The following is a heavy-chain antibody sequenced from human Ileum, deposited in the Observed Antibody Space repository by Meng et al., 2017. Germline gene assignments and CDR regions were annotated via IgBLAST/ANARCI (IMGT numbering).Heavy chain of an antibody. J-gene: IGHJ4*02. V-gene: IGHV4-34*01. CDR2: INHSGST. CDR3: ARTSGWFYY. D-gene: IGHD6-19*01. Sequence: QAQLPQWGAGLLKPSETLSLTCAVYGGSFSGYYWSWIRQPPGKGLEWIGEINHSGSTNYNPSLKSRVTISVDTSKNQFSLKLSSVTAADTAVYYCARTSGWFYYWGQGILVTVSS. CDR1: GGSFSGYY.